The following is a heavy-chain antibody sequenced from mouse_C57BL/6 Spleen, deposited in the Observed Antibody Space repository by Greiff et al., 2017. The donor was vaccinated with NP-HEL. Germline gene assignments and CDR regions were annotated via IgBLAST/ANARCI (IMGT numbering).Heavy chain of an antibody. Sequence: QVQLQQSGPELVKPGASVKISCKASGYAFSSSWMNWVKQRPGKGLEWIGRIYPGDGDTNYNGKFKGKATLTADKSSSTAYMQLSSLTSEDSAVYFCARGGITTVVDYYAMDYWGQGTSVTVSS. J-gene: IGHJ4*01. CDR3: ARGGITTVVDYYAMDY. V-gene: IGHV1-82*01. CDR1: GYAFSSSW. D-gene: IGHD1-1*01. CDR2: IYPGDGDT.